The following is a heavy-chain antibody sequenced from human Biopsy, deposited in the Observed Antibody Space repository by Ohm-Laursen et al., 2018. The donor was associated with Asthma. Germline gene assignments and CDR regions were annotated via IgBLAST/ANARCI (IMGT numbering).Heavy chain of an antibody. J-gene: IGHJ4*02. V-gene: IGHV3-33*01. CDR2: IWFDGSNK. Sequence: SLRLSCAASGFTFGSYGLHWVRQAPGKGLEWVADIWFDGSNKHYTDSVKGRFTISRDNSKNTLYLQMNSLRAEDTALYYCGRERSYMVDYWGQGTLVIVSS. CDR1: GFTFGSYG. CDR3: GRERSYMVDY. D-gene: IGHD3-10*01.